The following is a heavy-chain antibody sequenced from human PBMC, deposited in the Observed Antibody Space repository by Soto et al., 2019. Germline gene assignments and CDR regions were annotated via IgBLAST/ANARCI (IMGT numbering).Heavy chain of an antibody. CDR2: IIPIFGTA. CDR3: AREVEDTAMTYFDY. V-gene: IGHV1-69*13. J-gene: IGHJ4*02. D-gene: IGHD5-18*01. CDR1: GGTFSSYA. Sequence: SVKVSCKASGGTFSSYAISWVRQAPGLGLEWMGGIIPIFGTANYAQKFQGRVTITADESTSTAYMELSSLRSEDTAVYYCAREVEDTAMTYFDYWGQGTLVTVSS.